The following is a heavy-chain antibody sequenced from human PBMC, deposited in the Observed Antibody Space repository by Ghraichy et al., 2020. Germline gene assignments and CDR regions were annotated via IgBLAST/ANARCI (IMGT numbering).Heavy chain of an antibody. CDR2: IWYDGSNK. V-gene: IGHV3-33*01. J-gene: IGHJ4*02. CDR1: GFTFSSYG. CDR3: ARDQYSSSRVIDY. D-gene: IGHD6-6*01. Sequence: GGSLRLSCAASGFTFSSYGMHWVRQAPGKGLEWVAVIWYDGSNKYYADSVKGRFTISRDNSKNTLYLQMNSLRAEDTAVYYCARDQYSSSRVIDYWGQGTLVTVSS.